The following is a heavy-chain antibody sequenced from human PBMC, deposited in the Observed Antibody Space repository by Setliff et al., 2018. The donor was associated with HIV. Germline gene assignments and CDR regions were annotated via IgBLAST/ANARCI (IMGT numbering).Heavy chain of an antibody. J-gene: IGHJ4*02. CDR3: ARHMRYDSRGYRPYYFDY. CDR2: IYHTGST. CDR1: GWSISSGFF. Sequence: PSETLSLTCTVSGWSISSGFFWGWIRQPPGKGLEFIGSIYHTGSTNYSPSLRSRVTISVDTSRNQFSLDLTSVTAADTAFYYCARHMRYDSRGYRPYYFDYWGPGTLVTVSS. V-gene: IGHV4-38-2*02. D-gene: IGHD3-22*01.